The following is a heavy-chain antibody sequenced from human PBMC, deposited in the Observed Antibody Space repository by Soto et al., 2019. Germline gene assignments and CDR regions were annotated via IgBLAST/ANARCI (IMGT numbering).Heavy chain of an antibody. Sequence: QVQLVESGGGVVQPGRSLRLSCAASGFTFSSYGMHWVRQAPGKGLEWVAVIWYDGSNKYYADSVKGRFTISRDNSKNTVDMQMNSLRAEDTAVFYCARDERSGSSGWSWGPRGGAYYFDYWGQGTLVTVSS. CDR3: ARDERSGSSGWSWGPRGGAYYFDY. V-gene: IGHV3-33*01. CDR1: GFTFSSYG. D-gene: IGHD6-19*01. J-gene: IGHJ4*02. CDR2: IWYDGSNK.